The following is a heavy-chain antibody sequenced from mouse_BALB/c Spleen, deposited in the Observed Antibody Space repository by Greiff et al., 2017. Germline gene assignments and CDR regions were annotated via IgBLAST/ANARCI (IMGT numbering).Heavy chain of an antibody. Sequence: EVQVVESGGGLVQPGGSRKLSCAASGFTFSSFGMHWVRQAPEKGLEWVAYISSGSSTIYYADTVKGRFTISSDNPKNTLFLQMTSLRSEDTAMYYCARSSYDGYFDYWGQGTTLTVSS. CDR3: ARSSYDGYFDY. J-gene: IGHJ2*01. V-gene: IGHV5-17*02. CDR2: ISSGSSTI. D-gene: IGHD2-3*01. CDR1: GFTFSSFG.